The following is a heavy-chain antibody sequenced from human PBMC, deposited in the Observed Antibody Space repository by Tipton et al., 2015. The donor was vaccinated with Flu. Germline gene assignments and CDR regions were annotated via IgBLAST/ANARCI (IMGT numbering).Heavy chain of an antibody. V-gene: IGHV4-39*07. J-gene: IGHJ4*02. D-gene: IGHD3-22*01. CDR1: GGSISSSSYY. Sequence: SLTCTVSGGSISSSSYYWGWIRQPPGKGLEWIGSIYYSGSTYYNPSLKSRVTISVDTSKNQFSLKLSSVTAADTAVYYCARGKHYYDSRPLDYWGQGTLVTVSS. CDR2: IYYSGST. CDR3: ARGKHYYDSRPLDY.